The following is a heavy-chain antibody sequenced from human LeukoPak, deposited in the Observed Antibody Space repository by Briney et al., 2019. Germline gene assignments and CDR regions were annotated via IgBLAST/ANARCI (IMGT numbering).Heavy chain of an antibody. J-gene: IGHJ6*03. CDR1: GYSFKSHW. CDR2: IKPGDSHT. CDR3: ARHEWGAGTRNYYYYYPDV. Sequence: SAEFLKISCQGSGYSFKSHWTGLLRPLPGKGLEWMGVIKPGDSHTRYSPSFQGQVTILVDKSNNTAYLQWGSLKASDTAMYFCARHEWGAGTRNYYYYYPDVWGKGTTVTVSS. D-gene: IGHD1-26*01. V-gene: IGHV5-51*01.